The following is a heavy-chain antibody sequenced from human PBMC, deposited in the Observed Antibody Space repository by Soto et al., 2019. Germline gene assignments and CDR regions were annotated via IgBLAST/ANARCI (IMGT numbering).Heavy chain of an antibody. CDR1: GFTFAICG. D-gene: IGHD1-26*01. CDR3: ATEGAKTPWNFDF. Sequence: GGSLGLTCLASGFTFAICGMNWVRQAPGKGLEWVAGISQTGANTYYADSVRGRFIISRDNSRNTVSLEMNSLRGEDSALYYCATEGAKTPWNFDFWGQGTKVTVSS. V-gene: IGHV3-23*01. CDR2: ISQTGANT. J-gene: IGHJ4*02.